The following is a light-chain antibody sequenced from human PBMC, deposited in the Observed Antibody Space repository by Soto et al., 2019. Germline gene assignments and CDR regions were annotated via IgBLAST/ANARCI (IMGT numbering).Light chain of an antibody. Sequence: EIVLTQSPATLSLSPGERDTLSCRASQSVSSYLAWYQQKPGQALRLLIYDASNRATGIPARFSGSGSGTDFTLTISSLETEDFAVYYCQQRSNSPRTFGGGTKVEIK. V-gene: IGKV3-11*01. CDR3: QQRSNSPRT. J-gene: IGKJ4*01. CDR1: QSVSSY. CDR2: DAS.